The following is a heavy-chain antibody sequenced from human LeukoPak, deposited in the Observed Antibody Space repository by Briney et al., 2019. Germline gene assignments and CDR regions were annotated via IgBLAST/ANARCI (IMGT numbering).Heavy chain of an antibody. J-gene: IGHJ3*02. Sequence: SETLSLTCAVSGGSISRDGHYWSWIRQYPGKGLESIGSVSSSATTTSNPSLKRRVTISLDTSQNQFSLNLRSLTAAATALYCCGREMVRDAFDIWGQGTMVTVSS. CDR2: VSSSATT. V-gene: IGHV4-31*11. CDR1: GGSISRDGHY. CDR3: GREMVRDAFDI. D-gene: IGHD2-8*01.